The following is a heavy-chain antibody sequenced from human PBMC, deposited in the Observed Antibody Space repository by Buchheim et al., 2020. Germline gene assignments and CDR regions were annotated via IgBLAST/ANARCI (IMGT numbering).Heavy chain of an antibody. J-gene: IGHJ6*02. CDR1: GFTFSSYG. V-gene: IGHV3-30*18. CDR2: ISYDGSNK. CDR3: AKDAGNWGSAYYYYGMDV. Sequence: QVQLVESGGGVVQPGRSLRLSCAASGFTFSSYGMHWVRQAPGKGLEWVAVISYDGSNKYYADSVKGRFNISRDNSKHTLYLQMNSLRAEDTAVYYCAKDAGNWGSAYYYYGMDVWGQGTT. D-gene: IGHD7-27*01.